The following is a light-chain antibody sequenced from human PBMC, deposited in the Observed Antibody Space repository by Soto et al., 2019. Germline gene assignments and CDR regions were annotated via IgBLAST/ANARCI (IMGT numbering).Light chain of an antibody. J-gene: IGLJ2*01. Sequence: SYELTQPPSVSVAPGKTARITCGGNNIGSNSVHWYQQKPGQAPVLVIYYDSDRPSGIPERFSGSNSGNTAPLTISRVEAGDEADYYCQVWDSSSDHVVFGGGTKVTVL. V-gene: IGLV3-21*04. CDR1: NIGSNS. CDR2: YDS. CDR3: QVWDSSSDHVV.